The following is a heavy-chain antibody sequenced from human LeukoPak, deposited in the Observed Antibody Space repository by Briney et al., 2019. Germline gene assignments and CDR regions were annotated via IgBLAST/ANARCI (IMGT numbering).Heavy chain of an antibody. CDR3: AREGRPDILTGYYYYYGMDV. J-gene: IGHJ6*02. D-gene: IGHD3-9*01. Sequence: PSETLSLTCTVSGGSISSYYWSWIRQPAGKGLEWIGRIYTSGSTNYNPSLKSRVTMSVDTSKNQFSLKLSSVTAADTAVYYCAREGRPDILTGYYYYYGMDVWGQGTTVTVSS. CDR1: GGSISSYY. V-gene: IGHV4-4*07. CDR2: IYTSGST.